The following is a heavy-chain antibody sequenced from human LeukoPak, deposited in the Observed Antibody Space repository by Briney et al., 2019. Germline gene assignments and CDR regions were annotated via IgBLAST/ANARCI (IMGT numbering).Heavy chain of an antibody. D-gene: IGHD3-22*01. CDR1: GYTFTSYG. J-gene: IGHJ3*02. CDR2: ISAYNGNT. Sequence: ASVKVSCKASGYTFTSYGISWVRQAPGQGLEWMGWISAYNGNTNYAQKLQGRVTMTTDTSTSTAYMELRSLRSDDTAVYYCARDHYYDSSGYYYHKNAFDIWGQGTMVTVSS. CDR3: ARDHYYDSSGYYYHKNAFDI. V-gene: IGHV1-18*01.